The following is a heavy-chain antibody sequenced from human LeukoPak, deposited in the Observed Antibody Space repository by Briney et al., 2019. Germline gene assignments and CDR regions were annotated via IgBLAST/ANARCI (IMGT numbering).Heavy chain of an antibody. CDR2: ISAGGDRT. CDR3: ANWGGVGSSSWYFGPFDY. D-gene: IGHD6-13*01. J-gene: IGHJ4*02. V-gene: IGHV3-23*01. Sequence: GGSLRLSCAASGFIFGNYAMSWVRQAPAKGLERVPTISAGGDRTHYADSVKGRFTISRDNSKNTLFLQMNSLRVEDTAVYYCANWGGVGSSSWYFGPFDYWGQGTLATVSS. CDR1: GFIFGNYA.